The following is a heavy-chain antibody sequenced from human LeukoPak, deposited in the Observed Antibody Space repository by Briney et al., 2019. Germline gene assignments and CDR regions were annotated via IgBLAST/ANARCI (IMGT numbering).Heavy chain of an antibody. CDR3: AREGDHYDSSGYADP. V-gene: IGHV1-8*01. CDR2: MSPNSGDT. CDR1: GYTFTSYD. Sequence: ASVKVSCKASGYTFTSYDFNWVRQATGQRPEWMGWMSPNSGDTGYAQKFQGRVTMTTDTSTSTAYMELRSLRSDDTAVYYCAREGDHYDSSGYADPWGQGTLVTVSS. D-gene: IGHD3-22*01. J-gene: IGHJ5*02.